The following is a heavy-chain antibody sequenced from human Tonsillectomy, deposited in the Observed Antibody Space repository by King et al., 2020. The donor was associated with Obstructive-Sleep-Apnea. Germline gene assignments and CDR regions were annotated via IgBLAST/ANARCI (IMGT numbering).Heavy chain of an antibody. D-gene: IGHD2-15*01. J-gene: IGHJ4*02. Sequence: VQLVESGGGVVQPGGSLRLSCAASGFTFSTYGMHWVRQAPGKGLEWVAFIRVDGSNQYYADSVKGRFTISRDNSRNTPYLQMNSLRTEDTAVYYCAKVRDIVVVVAATNFDYWGQGTLVTVSS. V-gene: IGHV3-30*02. CDR2: IRVDGSNQ. CDR3: AKVRDIVVVVAATNFDY. CDR1: GFTFSTYG.